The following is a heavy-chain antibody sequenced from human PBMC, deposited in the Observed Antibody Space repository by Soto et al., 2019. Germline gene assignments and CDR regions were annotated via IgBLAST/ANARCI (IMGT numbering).Heavy chain of an antibody. CDR3: AREYNKSGYHRLDP. J-gene: IGHJ5*02. V-gene: IGHV4-30-4*01. Sequence: QVQLQETGPGLVKPSETLSLTCTVSGGSISSGDYYWSWIRQSPGKGLEWIGYSHHSGSTYYNPSLKTRATMSVDSSRNQFSLKLTSVTAADTAVYYCAREYNKSGYHRLDPWGQGTLVTVSS. D-gene: IGHD3-22*01. CDR1: GGSISSGDYY. CDR2: SHHSGST.